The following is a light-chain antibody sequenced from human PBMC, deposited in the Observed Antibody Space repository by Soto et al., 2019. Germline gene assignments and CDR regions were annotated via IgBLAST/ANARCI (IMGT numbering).Light chain of an antibody. CDR1: SSDVGGYNY. CDR3: CSYAGSSVE. CDR2: DVS. Sequence: QSVLTQPRSVSGSPGQSVTISCTGTSSDVGGYNYVSWYQQHPGKAPKLMIYDVSKRPSGVPDRFSGSKSGNTASLTISGLQAEDEADYYCCSYAGSSVEFGGGTKLNVL. V-gene: IGLV2-11*01. J-gene: IGLJ2*01.